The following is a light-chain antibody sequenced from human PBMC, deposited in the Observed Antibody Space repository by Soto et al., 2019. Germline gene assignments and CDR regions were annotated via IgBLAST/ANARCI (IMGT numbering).Light chain of an antibody. Sequence: EIVLPQSPGTLSLSPGERSTLSCRASQSVSRNLAWYQQKPGQPPRLLIYGASSRATGIPDRFSGSGSGTDFTLTISRLEPEDFAVYYCQQYGSAPKTFGQGTKWIS. J-gene: IGKJ1*01. CDR3: QQYGSAPKT. V-gene: IGKV3-20*01. CDR2: GAS. CDR1: QSVSRN.